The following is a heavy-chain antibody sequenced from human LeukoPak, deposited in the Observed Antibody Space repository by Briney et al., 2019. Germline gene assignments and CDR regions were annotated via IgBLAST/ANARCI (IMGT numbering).Heavy chain of an antibody. V-gene: IGHV3-23*01. CDR3: AVMHRYYDGSGYWVQ. J-gene: IGHJ4*02. CDR2: ISTSGGTT. CDR1: GFTFGSYA. Sequence: GGSLRLSCAASGFTFGSYAMSWVRQAPGKGLEWVSGISTSGGTTSYADSVKGRFTVSRDNPRNTVYMEMNSLRDEDTAVYYCAVMHRYYDGSGYWVQWGQGTLGTVSS. D-gene: IGHD3-22*01.